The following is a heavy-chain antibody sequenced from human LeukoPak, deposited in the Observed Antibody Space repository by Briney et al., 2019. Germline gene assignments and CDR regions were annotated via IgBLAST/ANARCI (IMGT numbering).Heavy chain of an antibody. CDR2: IRNDGNNK. CDR3: AREGSCSSTSCYTRPYDY. Sequence: GGSLRLSCAASGFTFSNYAMHWVRQAPGKGLEWVAFIRNDGNNKYYADSVKGRFTISRDNSKNTLYLQMNSLGAEDTAVYYCAREGSCSSTSCYTRPYDYWGQGTLVTVSS. D-gene: IGHD2-2*02. J-gene: IGHJ4*02. V-gene: IGHV3-30*02. CDR1: GFTFSNYA.